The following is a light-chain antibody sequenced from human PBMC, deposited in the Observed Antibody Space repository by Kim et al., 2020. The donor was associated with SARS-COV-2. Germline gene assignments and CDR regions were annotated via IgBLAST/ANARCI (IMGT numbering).Light chain of an antibody. V-gene: IGLV4-60*03. CDR1: GGHSSYI. J-gene: IGLJ3*02. CDR3: ETWDSKV. Sequence: QPVLTQSSSASASLGSSVKPTCTLSGGHSSYIITWPQQQPGKAPRYLMKFESGGSYNKGSGVPDRLSGSSSGADRYLTISNLQPEDVADYYCETWDSKVFGGGTKLTVL. CDR2: FESGGSY.